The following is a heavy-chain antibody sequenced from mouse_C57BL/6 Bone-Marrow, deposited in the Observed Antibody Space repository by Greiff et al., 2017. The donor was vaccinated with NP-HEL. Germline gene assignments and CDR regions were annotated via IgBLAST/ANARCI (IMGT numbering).Heavy chain of an antibody. CDR1: GYTFTSYW. CDR2: IDPSDSET. CDR3: ARFHYGLAWFAY. Sequence: QVQLQQPGAELVSPGSSVKLSCKASGYTFTSYWMHWVKQRPIQGLEWIGNIDPSDSETHYNQKFKDKATLTVDKSSSTAYMQLSSLTSEDSAVYYCARFHYGLAWFAYWGQGTLVTVSA. D-gene: IGHD1-1*02. J-gene: IGHJ3*01. V-gene: IGHV1-52*01.